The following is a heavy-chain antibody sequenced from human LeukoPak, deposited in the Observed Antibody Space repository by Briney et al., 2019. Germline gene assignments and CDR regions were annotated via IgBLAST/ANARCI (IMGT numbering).Heavy chain of an antibody. CDR2: ISSSSSYI. V-gene: IGHV3-21*01. J-gene: IGHJ4*02. D-gene: IGHD3-3*01. Sequence: GGSLRLSCAASGLTFSSYSMNWVRQAPEKGLEWVSSISSSSSYIYYADSVKGRFTISRDNAKNSLYLQMNSLRAEDTAVYYCARDAHYDFWSGYYSTWPLGYWGQGTLVTVSS. CDR1: GLTFSSYS. CDR3: ARDAHYDFWSGYYSTWPLGY.